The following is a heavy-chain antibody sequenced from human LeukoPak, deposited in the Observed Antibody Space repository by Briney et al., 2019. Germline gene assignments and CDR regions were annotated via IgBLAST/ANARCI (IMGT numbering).Heavy chain of an antibody. CDR1: GLTFNNYA. Sequence: GGSLRLSCAVSGLTFNNYAMSWVRQAPGKGLEWVSAISKSGDHTYYAASAKGLFTIYRDNSKNTQYLQMNSLRAEDTAVYYCATSWGPDTSAFRWGRDGMDVWGQGTTVTVSS. J-gene: IGHJ6*02. D-gene: IGHD3-16*01. CDR3: ATSWGPDTSAFRWGRDGMDV. CDR2: ISKSGDHT. V-gene: IGHV3-23*01.